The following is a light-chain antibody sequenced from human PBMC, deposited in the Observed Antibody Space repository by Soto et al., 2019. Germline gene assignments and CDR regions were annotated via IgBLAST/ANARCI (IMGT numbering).Light chain of an antibody. V-gene: IGLV2-14*01. J-gene: IGLJ2*01. CDR2: EVS. Sequence: QSALTQPASVSGSPGQSIAISCTGTSSDVGGYKYVSWYQHHPGKAPKLMIYEVSNRPSGVSYRFSASKSGNTASLTVSGLQAEDEADYYCCSYTSGTTRVVCGGGTKVTVL. CDR3: CSYTSGTTRVV. CDR1: SSDVGGYKY.